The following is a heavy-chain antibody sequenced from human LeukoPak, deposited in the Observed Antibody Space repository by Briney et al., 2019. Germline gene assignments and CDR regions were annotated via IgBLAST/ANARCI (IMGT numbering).Heavy chain of an antibody. D-gene: IGHD3-3*01. J-gene: IGHJ4*01. V-gene: IGHV3-20*04. CDR1: GFTFDDYG. CDR2: INWNGGRT. CDR3: ARDGTIFGVLILD. Sequence: GGSLRLSCAASGFTFDDYGMSWVRQVPGKGLEWVSGINWNGGRTSYADSVKGRFTISRDNAKNSPYLQMNNLRAEDTALYYCARDGTIFGVLILDWGQGILVTVSS.